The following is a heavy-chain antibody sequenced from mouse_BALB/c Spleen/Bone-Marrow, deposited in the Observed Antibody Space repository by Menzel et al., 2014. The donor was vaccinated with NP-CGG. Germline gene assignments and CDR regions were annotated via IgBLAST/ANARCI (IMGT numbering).Heavy chain of an antibody. CDR1: GFTSTDYY. CDR2: IRNKANGYTT. V-gene: IGHV7-3*02. Sequence: EVQGVESGGGLVQPGSSLRLSCATSGFTSTDYYMNWVRQPPGKALEWLGFIRNKANGYTTEFSASVKGRFTISRDNSQSILYLQMNTLRAEDSATYYCARYDGYSDNAMDYWGQGTSVTVSS. J-gene: IGHJ4*01. CDR3: ARYDGYSDNAMDY. D-gene: IGHD2-3*01.